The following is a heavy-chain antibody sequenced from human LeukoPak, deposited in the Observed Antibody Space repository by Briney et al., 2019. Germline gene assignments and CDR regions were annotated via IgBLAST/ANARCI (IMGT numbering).Heavy chain of an antibody. J-gene: IGHJ6*02. V-gene: IGHV3-23*01. CDR3: AKVGGYAQRHYYYGMDV. Sequence: AGGSLRLSCAASGFTFSSYAMSWVRQAPGKGLEWVSAISGSGGSTYYADSVKGRFTISRDNSKNTLYLQMNSLRAEDTAVYYCAKVGGYAQRHYYYGMDVWGQGTTVTVPS. D-gene: IGHD5-12*01. CDR1: GFTFSSYA. CDR2: ISGSGGST.